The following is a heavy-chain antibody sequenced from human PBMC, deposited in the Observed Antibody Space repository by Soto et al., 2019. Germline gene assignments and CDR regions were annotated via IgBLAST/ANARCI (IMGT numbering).Heavy chain of an antibody. D-gene: IGHD4-17*01. CDR2: IIPIFGTA. J-gene: IGHJ6*02. Sequence: SVKVSCKASGGTFSSYAISWVRQAPGQGLEWMGGIIPIFGTANYAQKFQGRVTITADESTSTAYMELSSLRSEDTAVYYCAREGRTTVNTGSFYYGMDVWGQGTTVTVSS. V-gene: IGHV1-69*13. CDR1: GGTFSSYA. CDR3: AREGRTTVNTGSFYYGMDV.